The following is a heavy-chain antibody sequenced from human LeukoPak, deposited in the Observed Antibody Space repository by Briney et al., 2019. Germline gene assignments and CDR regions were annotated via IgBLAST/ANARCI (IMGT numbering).Heavy chain of an antibody. CDR1: GFTFSSYE. J-gene: IGHJ3*02. V-gene: IGHV3-48*03. D-gene: IGHD2-15*01. Sequence: GGSPRLSCAASGFTFSSYEMNWVRQAPGKGLEWVSYISSSGSTIYYADSVKGRFTISRDNAKNSLYLQMNSLRAEDTAVYYCARRGSDDAFDIWGQGTMVTVSS. CDR2: ISSSGSTI. CDR3: ARRGSDDAFDI.